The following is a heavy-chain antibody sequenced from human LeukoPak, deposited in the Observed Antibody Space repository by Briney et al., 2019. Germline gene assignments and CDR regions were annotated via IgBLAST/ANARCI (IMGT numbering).Heavy chain of an antibody. CDR2: ISSSSSTI. V-gene: IGHV3-48*01. D-gene: IGHD2-2*02. J-gene: IGHJ4*02. CDR1: GFTFSSYS. CDR3: ARYCISTSCYSDIGY. Sequence: GGSLRLSCAASGFTFSSYSMNWVRQAPGKGLEWVSYISSSSSTIYYADSVKGRFTISRDNAENSLYLQMNSPRAEDTAVYYCARYCISTSCYSDIGYWGQGTLVTVSS.